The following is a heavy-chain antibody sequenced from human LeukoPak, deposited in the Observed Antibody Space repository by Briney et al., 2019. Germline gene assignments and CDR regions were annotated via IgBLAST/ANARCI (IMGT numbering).Heavy chain of an antibody. V-gene: IGHV3-30*03. Sequence: GRSLRLSCAASGFTFSSYGMHWVRQAPGKGLEWVAVISYDGSNKYYADSVKGRFTISRDNSKNTLYLQMNSLRAEDTAVYYCARDSWVFGELSYRSDYWGQGTLVTVSS. D-gene: IGHD3-10*02. J-gene: IGHJ4*02. CDR2: ISYDGSNK. CDR3: ARDSWVFGELSYRSDY. CDR1: GFTFSSYG.